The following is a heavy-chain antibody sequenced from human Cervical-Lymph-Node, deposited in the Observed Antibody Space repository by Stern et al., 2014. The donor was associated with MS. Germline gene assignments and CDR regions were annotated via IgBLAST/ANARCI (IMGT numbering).Heavy chain of an antibody. CDR3: ARDKMHAFDY. CDR1: GYTFTTYG. J-gene: IGHJ4*02. D-gene: IGHD2-8*01. CDR2: ISADRGNT. Sequence: QDQLVQSGTEVKKPGASVLVSCKASGYTFTTYGITWVRQAPGQGLEWMGWISADRGNTKYAQKFQDRVTMTRDTTTGTAYMEVRSLRSEDTAVYYCARDKMHAFDYWGQGTQVTVPS. V-gene: IGHV1-18*01.